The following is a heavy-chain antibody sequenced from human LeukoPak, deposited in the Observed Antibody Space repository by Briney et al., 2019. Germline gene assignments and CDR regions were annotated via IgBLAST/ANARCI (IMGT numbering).Heavy chain of an antibody. CDR1: GASISTSY. J-gene: IGHJ5*02. CDR2: IYYSGNT. Sequence: SETLSLTCTVSGASISTSYWSWIRQSPGKGLEWIGYIYYSGNTNYNPSLKSRVTISGDTSRNQFSLNLTSVTAADTAVYYCARGGSFAPWGQGTLVTVSS. V-gene: IGHV4-59*12. CDR3: ARGGSFAP.